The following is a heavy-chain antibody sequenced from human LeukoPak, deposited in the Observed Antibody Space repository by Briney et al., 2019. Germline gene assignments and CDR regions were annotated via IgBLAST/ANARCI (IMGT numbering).Heavy chain of an antibody. Sequence: SETLSLTCSVYGGSFSSYYWSWIRQHPGKGLEWIGYIYYSGSTYYNPSLKSRVTISVDTSKNQFSLKLSSVTAADTAVYYCARTPMSGWLDYWGQGTLVTVSS. CDR2: IYYSGST. D-gene: IGHD3-3*01. CDR1: GGSFSSYY. V-gene: IGHV4-59*06. CDR3: ARTPMSGWLDY. J-gene: IGHJ4*02.